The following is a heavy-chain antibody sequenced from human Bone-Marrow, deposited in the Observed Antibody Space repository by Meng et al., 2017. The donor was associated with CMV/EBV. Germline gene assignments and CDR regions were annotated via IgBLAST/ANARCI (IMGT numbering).Heavy chain of an antibody. J-gene: IGHJ6*02. CDR1: GFTFDDYA. V-gene: IGHV3-9*01. D-gene: IGHD2-2*01. Sequence: TLKISCAASGFTFDDYAMHWVRQAPGKGLEWVSGISWNSGSIGYADSVKGRFTISRDNAKNSLYLQMNSLRAEDTAVYYCARNSRADCSSTSCPSTLINYYYYGMDVWCQGTTVTGS. CDR2: ISWNSGSI. CDR3: ARNSRADCSSTSCPSTLINYYYYGMDV.